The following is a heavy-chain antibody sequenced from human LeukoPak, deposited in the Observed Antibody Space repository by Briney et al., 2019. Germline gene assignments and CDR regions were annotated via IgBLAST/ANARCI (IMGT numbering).Heavy chain of an antibody. D-gene: IGHD2-2*02. V-gene: IGHV4-34*01. CDR2: INHSGST. CDR3: ARGHSCSSTSCYSHTRWFDP. J-gene: IGHJ5*02. Sequence: SETLSLTCAVYGGSFSGYYWSWIRQPPGKGLEWIGEINHSGSTNYNPSLKSRVTISVDTSKNQFSLKLSSVTVADTAVYYCARGHSCSSTSCYSHTRWFDPWGQGTLVTVSS. CDR1: GGSFSGYY.